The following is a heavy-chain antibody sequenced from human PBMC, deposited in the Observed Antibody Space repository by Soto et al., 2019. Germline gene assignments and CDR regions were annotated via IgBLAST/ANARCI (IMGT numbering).Heavy chain of an antibody. CDR3: AKDISVAAYNDPFDI. J-gene: IGHJ3*02. V-gene: IGHV3-30*18. CDR1: GFTFSSYG. CDR2: ISYDGSNK. Sequence: QVQLVESGGGVVQPGRSLRLSCAASGFTFSSYGMHWVRQAPGKGLEWVAVISYDGSNKYYADSVKGRFTISRDNSKNTLYLQMNSLRAEDTAVYYCAKDISVAAYNDPFDIWGQGTMVTVSS. D-gene: IGHD6-19*01.